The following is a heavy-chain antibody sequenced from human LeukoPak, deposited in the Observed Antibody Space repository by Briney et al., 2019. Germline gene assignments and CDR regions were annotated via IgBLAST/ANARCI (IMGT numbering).Heavy chain of an antibody. V-gene: IGHV4-34*12. J-gene: IGHJ4*02. CDR2: IVRGGST. CDR1: GGFFSGYY. Sequence: TSETLSLTCAVYGGFFSGYYWSWIRQPPGKGLEWIGEIVRGGSTNYNPSLKSRVTISVDTSKNHFSLKLTSVTAADTAMYYCARNADFCLDCWGQGTLVTVSS. D-gene: IGHD2-21*02. CDR3: ARNADFCLDC.